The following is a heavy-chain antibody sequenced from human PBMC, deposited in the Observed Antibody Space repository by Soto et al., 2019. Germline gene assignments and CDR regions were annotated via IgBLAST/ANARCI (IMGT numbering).Heavy chain of an antibody. D-gene: IGHD3-10*01. J-gene: IGHJ6*02. CDR1: GFSLSTSGMC. Sequence: GSGPTLVNPTQTLTLTCTSSGFSLSTSGMCVSWIRQPPGKALEWLALIDWDDDKYYSTSLKTRLTISKDTSKNQVVLTMTNMDPVDTATYYCARLIRITMARGVIISPAYYYGMDVWGQGTTVTVSS. CDR2: IDWDDDK. CDR3: ARLIRITMARGVIISPAYYYGMDV. V-gene: IGHV2-70*01.